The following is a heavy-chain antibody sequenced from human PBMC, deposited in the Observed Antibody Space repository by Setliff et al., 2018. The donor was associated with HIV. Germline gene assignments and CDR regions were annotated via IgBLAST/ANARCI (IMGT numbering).Heavy chain of an antibody. Sequence: GGSLRLSCAASGFTFSDSYMSWIRQAPGKGLEWISYISNSGSTIYYADSVKGRFTISRDNAKNSLYLQMSSLRVDDTAVYYCARISSAWYLVDYWGQGTLVTVSS. D-gene: IGHD6-13*01. V-gene: IGHV3-11*01. J-gene: IGHJ4*02. CDR1: GFTFSDSY. CDR3: ARISSAWYLVDY. CDR2: ISNSGSTI.